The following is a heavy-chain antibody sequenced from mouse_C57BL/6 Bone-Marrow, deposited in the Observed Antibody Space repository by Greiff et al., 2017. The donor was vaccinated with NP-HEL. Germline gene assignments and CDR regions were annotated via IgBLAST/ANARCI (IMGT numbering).Heavy chain of an antibody. J-gene: IGHJ2*01. Sequence: VQLKESVAERVRPGASVKLSCTASGRKKKKKERKGGKKRGEKGREGRGRRERGKGKSKYAPKFQGKATITADTSSNTSSLQLSSLTSEDTAIYYCARDLTTVVATENYWGQGTTLTVSS. CDR3: ARDLTTVVATENY. V-gene: IGHV14-3*01. CDR2: RERGKGKS. D-gene: IGHD1-1*01. CDR1: GRKKKKKE.